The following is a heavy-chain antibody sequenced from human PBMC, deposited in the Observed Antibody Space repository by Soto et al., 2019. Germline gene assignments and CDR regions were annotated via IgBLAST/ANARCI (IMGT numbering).Heavy chain of an antibody. Sequence: LCLSWTSSCTFTSCGYSRWLRQPPGKGLEWIGFIYYSGSINYNPSFESRVAISVDTSKNQFSLNLTSVTAADTAVYYCTRHWDWGSLGYWGQGTLVTVSS. CDR3: TRHWDWGSLGY. CDR1: CTFTSCGY. V-gene: IGHV4-59*08. J-gene: IGHJ4*02. D-gene: IGHD3-16*01. CDR2: IYYSGSI.